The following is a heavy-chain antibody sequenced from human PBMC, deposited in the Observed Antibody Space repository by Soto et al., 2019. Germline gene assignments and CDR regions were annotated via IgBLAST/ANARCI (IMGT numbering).Heavy chain of an antibody. CDR3: AKGGHYDFWSGRTFDY. J-gene: IGHJ4*02. CDR2: ISWNSGSI. CDR1: GFTFDDYA. Sequence: LRLSCAASGFTFDDYAMHWVRQAPGKGLEWVSGISWNSGSIGYADSVKGRFTISRDNAKNSLYLQMNSLRAEDTALYYCAKGGHYDFWSGRTFDYWGQGALVTVSS. D-gene: IGHD3-3*01. V-gene: IGHV3-9*01.